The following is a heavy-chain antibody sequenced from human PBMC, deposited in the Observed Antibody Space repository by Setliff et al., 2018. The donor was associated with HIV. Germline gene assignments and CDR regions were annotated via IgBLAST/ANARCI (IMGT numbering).Heavy chain of an antibody. V-gene: IGHV1-46*01. CDR3: ARDDGGYNYAEAFDV. Sequence: GASVKVSCKTSGFTFTNFGFTWVRQAPGQGLEWMGIINPSSGGTTYAQIFQGRVTMTRDTSMSTVYMELSSLRSEDTAVYYCARDDGGYNYAEAFDVWGQGTMVTVSS. J-gene: IGHJ3*01. CDR1: GFTFTNFG. D-gene: IGHD3-16*01. CDR2: INPSSGGT.